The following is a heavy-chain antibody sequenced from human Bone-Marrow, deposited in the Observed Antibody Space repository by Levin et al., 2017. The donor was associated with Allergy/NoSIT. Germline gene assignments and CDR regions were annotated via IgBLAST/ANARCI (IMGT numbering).Heavy chain of an antibody. CDR1: GFTFSDYW. J-gene: IGHJ4*02. CDR2: IKQDGSDR. D-gene: IGHD6-13*01. V-gene: IGHV3-7*01. CDR3: ARQQLFDY. Sequence: GGSLRLSCAASGFTFSDYWMTWVRQAPGKGLEWVANIKQDGSDRYYVDSVKGRFTISRDNAKNSVFLQMDSLRAEDTAVYYCARQQLFDYWGQGTLVNVSS.